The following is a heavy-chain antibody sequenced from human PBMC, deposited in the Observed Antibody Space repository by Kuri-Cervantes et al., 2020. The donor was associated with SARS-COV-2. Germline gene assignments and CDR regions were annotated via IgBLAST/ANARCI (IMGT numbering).Heavy chain of an antibody. Sequence: GESLKISCAASGFTFSSYGMHWVRQAPGKGLEWVAVISYDGSNKYYADSVKGRFTISRDNSKNTLYLQMNSLRAEDTAVYYCTRSDLQTVSRDYWGQGTLVTVSS. CDR1: GFTFSSYG. V-gene: IGHV3-30*03. CDR2: ISYDGSNK. J-gene: IGHJ4*02. CDR3: TRSDLQTVSRDY. D-gene: IGHD4-17*01.